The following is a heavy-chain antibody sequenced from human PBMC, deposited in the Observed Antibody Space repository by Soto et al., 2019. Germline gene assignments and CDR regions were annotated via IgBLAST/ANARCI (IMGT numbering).Heavy chain of an antibody. CDR1: GYTFTGYY. D-gene: IGHD6-19*01. V-gene: IGHV1-2*02. J-gene: IGHJ4*02. CDR2: INPNRGDT. Sequence: QVQLVQSGAEVKKPGASVKVSCKTSGYTFTGYYIHWVRQAPGQGLEWMALINPNRGDTNYGHKFQGRVPLTRDTSINPGYMEVTSLRFDDTAVYYCAVAGLPFEYWGQGTLVTVFS. CDR3: AVAGLPFEY.